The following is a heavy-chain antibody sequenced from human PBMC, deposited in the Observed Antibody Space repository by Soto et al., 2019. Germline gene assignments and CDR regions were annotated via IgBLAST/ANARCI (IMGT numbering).Heavy chain of an antibody. CDR3: ARDYQYYDSSGYYFAPFWDY. Sequence: ASVKVSCKASGYTFTSYGISWVRQAPGQGLEWMGWISAYNGNTNYAQKLQGRVTMTTDTSTSTAYMELRSLRSDDTAVYYCARDYQYYDSSGYYFAPFWDYWGQGTLVTVS. D-gene: IGHD3-22*01. V-gene: IGHV1-18*01. CDR2: ISAYNGNT. CDR1: GYTFTSYG. J-gene: IGHJ4*02.